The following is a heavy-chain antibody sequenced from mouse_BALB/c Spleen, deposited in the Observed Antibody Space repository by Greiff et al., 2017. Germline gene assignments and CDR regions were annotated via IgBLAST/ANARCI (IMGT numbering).Heavy chain of an antibody. CDR1: GYTFTDYE. CDR3: TSGVSTMKAG. Sequence: QVQLKQSGAELVRPGASVTLSCKASGYTFTDYEMHWVKQTPVHGLEWIGAIDPETGGTAYNQKFKGKATLTADKSSSTAYMELRSLTSEDSAVYYCTSGVSTMKAGWGQGTTLTVSS. J-gene: IGHJ2*01. V-gene: IGHV1-15*01. CDR2: IDPETGGT. D-gene: IGHD2-4*01.